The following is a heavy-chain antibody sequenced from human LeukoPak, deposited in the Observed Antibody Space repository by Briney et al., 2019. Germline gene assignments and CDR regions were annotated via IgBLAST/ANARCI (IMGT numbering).Heavy chain of an antibody. CDR2: IYDSGST. Sequence: PSETLSLTCTVSGGSISSYYWSWIRQPPGKGLEWIGYIYDSGSTNYNPSLKSRVTISVDTSKNQFSLKVSSVTAADTAVYYCARLRSRTVFDYWGRGTLVTVSS. J-gene: IGHJ4*02. CDR3: ARLRSRTVFDY. D-gene: IGHD1-14*01. CDR1: GGSISSYY. V-gene: IGHV4-59*01.